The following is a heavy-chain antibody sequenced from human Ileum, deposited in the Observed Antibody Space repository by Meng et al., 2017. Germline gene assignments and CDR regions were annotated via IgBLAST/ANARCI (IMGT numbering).Heavy chain of an antibody. CDR1: GASMSVVSY. J-gene: IGHJ4*02. V-gene: IGHV4-4*02. D-gene: IGHD4-23*01. Sequence: QWRLQESGPGRVKAWGTLSLTCSVSGASMSVVSYWSWVRQSPGKGLEWIGQIDHLGIAYYKPSLKSRVTMSIDQSKSQFSLRLTSVSAADTAVYYCARHGGYYQDFWGQGTLVTVSS. CDR3: ARHGGYYQDF. CDR2: IDHLGIA.